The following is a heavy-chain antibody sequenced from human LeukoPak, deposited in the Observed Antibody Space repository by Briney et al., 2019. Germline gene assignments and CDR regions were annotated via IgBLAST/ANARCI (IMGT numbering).Heavy chain of an antibody. D-gene: IGHD3-22*01. CDR1: GGTSISYT. CDR2: IIPILGIA. V-gene: IGHV1-69*04. Sequence: SVKVSCKASGGTSISYTISWVRQAPGQGLEWMGRIIPILGIANYAQKFQGRVTITADNSTSTAYMELSSLRSEDTAVYYCARDGAYYYDSSDHAFDIWGQGTMVTVSS. J-gene: IGHJ3*02. CDR3: ARDGAYYYDSSDHAFDI.